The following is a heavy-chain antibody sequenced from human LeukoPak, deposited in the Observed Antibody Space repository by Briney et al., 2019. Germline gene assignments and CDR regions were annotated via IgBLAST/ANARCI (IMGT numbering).Heavy chain of an antibody. CDR3: AELGITMIGGV. J-gene: IGHJ6*04. CDR1: GFTFSSYW. V-gene: IGHV3-23*01. CDR2: ISRSGEST. Sequence: GGSLRLSCAASGFTFSSYWMSWVRQAPGKGLEWVSSISRSGESTFYADSVRGRFTISRDNAKNSLYLQMNSLRAGDTAVYYCAELGITMIGGVWGKGTTVTISS. D-gene: IGHD3-10*02.